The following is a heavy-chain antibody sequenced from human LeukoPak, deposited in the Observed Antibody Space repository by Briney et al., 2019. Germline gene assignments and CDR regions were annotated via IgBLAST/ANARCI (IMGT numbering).Heavy chain of an antibody. J-gene: IGHJ6*02. CDR2: INHSGST. CDR1: GGSFSGYY. D-gene: IGHD5-18*01. CDR3: ARDTALLYGMDV. V-gene: IGHV4-34*01. Sequence: SETLSLTCVVYGGSFSGYYWSWIRQPPGKGLEWIGEINHSGSTNYNPSLKSRVTISVDTSKNQFSLKLSSVTAADTAVYYCARDTALLYGMDVWGQGTTVTVSS.